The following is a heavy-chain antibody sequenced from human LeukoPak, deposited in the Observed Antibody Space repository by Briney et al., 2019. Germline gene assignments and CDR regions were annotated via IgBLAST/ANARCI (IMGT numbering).Heavy chain of an antibody. D-gene: IGHD4-23*01. J-gene: IGHJ4*02. CDR2: INNDESST. Sequence: GGSLRLSCAASGFTFSTYWMHWVRQAPGKGLVWVSRINNDESSTTYADSVKGRFTISRDNAKNTLYLQMNSLRAEDTAVYYCARDRGGGNPPDSCGQGTLVTVSS. CDR1: GFTFSTYW. V-gene: IGHV3-74*01. CDR3: ARDRGGGNPPDS.